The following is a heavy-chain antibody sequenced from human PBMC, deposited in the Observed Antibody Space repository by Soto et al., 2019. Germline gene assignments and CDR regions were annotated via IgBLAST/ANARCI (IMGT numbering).Heavy chain of an antibody. D-gene: IGHD2-2*01. CDR1: GGTFSNYT. CDR2: IIPVFGTT. J-gene: IGHJ6*02. Sequence: QVQLVQSGAEVKKPGSSVKVFCKASGGTFSNYTISWVRQAPGQGLEWMGGIIPVFGTTDYEQKFQGRVTIIAEGSTSTAYMKLSSLRSADTAVYYCARSSPYIVVRKPTGNQDYYAMEVWGQGTTVTVSS. CDR3: ARSSPYIVVRKPTGNQDYYAMEV. V-gene: IGHV1-69*01.